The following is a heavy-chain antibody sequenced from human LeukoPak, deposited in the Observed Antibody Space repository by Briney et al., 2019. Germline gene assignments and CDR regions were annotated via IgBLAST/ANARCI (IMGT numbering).Heavy chain of an antibody. CDR3: AKGRRGSSYVHYFDS. CDR2: ISYDGSKK. V-gene: IGHV3-30*18. Sequence: GGSLRLSCAASGFXFSAYGIHWVRQAPGKGLVWVAAISYDGSKKYYSESEEGRFIISRDNSNDTLFLRLSSLRPGDTAMYYCAKGRRGSSYVHYFDSWGQGALVTVSS. D-gene: IGHD5-18*01. CDR1: GFXFSAYG. J-gene: IGHJ4*02.